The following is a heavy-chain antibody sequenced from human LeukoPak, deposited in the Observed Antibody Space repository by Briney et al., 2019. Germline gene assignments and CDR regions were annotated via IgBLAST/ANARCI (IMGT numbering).Heavy chain of an antibody. D-gene: IGHD4-11*01. V-gene: IGHV3-7*01. CDR2: IKQDGSDK. CDR3: AREGGGNYFYFFDF. CDR1: GFPFSSYW. J-gene: IGHJ4*02. Sequence: PGGSLRLSCAASGFPFSSYWMSWVRQAPGKGLEWVANIKQDGSDKYYVDSVRGRFTISRDNAKNSLYLQMNSLRAEDTAVYYCAREGGGNYFYFFDFWGPGTLVTVSS.